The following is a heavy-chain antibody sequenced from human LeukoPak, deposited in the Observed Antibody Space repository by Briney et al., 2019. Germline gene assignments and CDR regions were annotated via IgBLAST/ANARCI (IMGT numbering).Heavy chain of an antibody. CDR3: ARGRMAVAGSYEY. V-gene: IGHV3-7*05. D-gene: IGHD6-19*01. CDR2: IKPDGRVK. CDR1: GITFGSYW. J-gene: IGHJ4*02. Sequence: PGGSLRLSCAASGITFGSYWMTWVRQAPGKGLQCVSNIKPDGRVKHYVDSVEGRFHISRDNATNSLFLEMNSLRAEDTAVYYCARGRMAVAGSYEYWGQGTLVTVSS.